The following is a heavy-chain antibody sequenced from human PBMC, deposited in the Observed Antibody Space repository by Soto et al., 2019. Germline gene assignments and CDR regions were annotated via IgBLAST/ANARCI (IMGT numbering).Heavy chain of an antibody. D-gene: IGHD2-21*01. V-gene: IGHV1-69*02. Sequence: QVQVVQSGAEVKKPESSVKVSCKPSGGTFNTYTVNWVRLAPGHGLEWMGRFIPILDMANYAQKFQDRVTITAARSTFTAYLELNSMTSDYTAVYYCAITYCRDNSCPRDVDFGGPGTRVTVSS. CDR1: GGTFNTYT. CDR2: FIPILDMA. CDR3: AITYCRDNSCPRDVDF. J-gene: IGHJ4*02.